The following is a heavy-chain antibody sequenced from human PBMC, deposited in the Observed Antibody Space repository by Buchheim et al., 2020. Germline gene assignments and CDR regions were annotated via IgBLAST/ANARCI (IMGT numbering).Heavy chain of an antibody. Sequence: QVQLQESGPGLVKPSETLSLTCTVSGGSISSYYWSWIRQPPGKGLEWIGYIYYSGSTNYNPSLKSRVTISVDTSKNQFSLKLSSVTAADTAVYYCARLVASNSSGWYADYYYYGMDVWGQGTT. CDR1: GGSISSYY. J-gene: IGHJ6*02. CDR2: IYYSGST. CDR3: ARLVASNSSGWYADYYYYGMDV. V-gene: IGHV4-59*01. D-gene: IGHD6-19*01.